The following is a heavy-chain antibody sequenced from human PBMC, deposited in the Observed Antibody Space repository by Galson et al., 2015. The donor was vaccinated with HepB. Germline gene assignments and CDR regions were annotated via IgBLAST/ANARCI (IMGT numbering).Heavy chain of an antibody. V-gene: IGHV4-59*08. CDR1: GGSISSYY. D-gene: IGHD2-2*01. CDR3: AGLGLWGSNSPGVAPRDY. CDR2: IYYGGST. Sequence: LSLTCTVSGGSISSYYWSWFRQPPGKGLEWIGYIYYGGSTDYNPSLKSRVTISVDTSKNQFSLKLSSVTAADTAVYYCAGLGLWGSNSPGVAPRDYWGQGTLVTVSS. J-gene: IGHJ4*02.